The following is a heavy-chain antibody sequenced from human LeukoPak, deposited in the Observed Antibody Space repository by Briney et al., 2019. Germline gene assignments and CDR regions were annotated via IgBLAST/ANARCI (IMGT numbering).Heavy chain of an antibody. CDR3: AKGTTPIAVAGYFDY. CDR2: ISGSGGST. D-gene: IGHD6-19*01. V-gene: IGHV3-23*01. Sequence: GSLRLSCAASGFTFSSYAMSWVRQAPGKGLEWVSAISGSGGSTYYADSVKGRFTISRDNSKNTPYLQMNSLRAEDTAVYYCAKGTTPIAVAGYFDYWGQGTLVTVSS. J-gene: IGHJ4*02. CDR1: GFTFSSYA.